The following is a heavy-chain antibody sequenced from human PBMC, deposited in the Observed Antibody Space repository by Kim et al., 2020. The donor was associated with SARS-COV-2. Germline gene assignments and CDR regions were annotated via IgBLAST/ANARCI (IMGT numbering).Heavy chain of an antibody. Sequence: KHYADSVKGRITISRDNSRNKLYLQMNSMRAEDTAVYYCARVKAGATIDYWGQGTLVTVSS. CDR2: K. V-gene: IGHV3-30*07. CDR3: ARVKAGATIDY. J-gene: IGHJ4*02. D-gene: IGHD1-26*01.